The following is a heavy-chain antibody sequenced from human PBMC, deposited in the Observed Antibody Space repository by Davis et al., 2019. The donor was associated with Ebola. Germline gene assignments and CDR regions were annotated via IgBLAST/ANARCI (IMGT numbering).Heavy chain of an antibody. CDR3: ARGLRSSSWYENGY. D-gene: IGHD6-13*01. Sequence: SETLSLTCAVSGGSISSSNWWSWVRQPPGKGLEWIGEIYHSGSTNYNPSLKSRVTISVDKSKNQFSLKLSSVTAADTAVYYCARGLRSSSWYENGYWGQGTLVTVSS. CDR2: IYHSGST. V-gene: IGHV4-4*02. J-gene: IGHJ4*02. CDR1: GGSISSSNW.